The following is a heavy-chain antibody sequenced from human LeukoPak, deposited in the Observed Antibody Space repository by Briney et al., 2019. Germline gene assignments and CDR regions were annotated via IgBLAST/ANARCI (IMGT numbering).Heavy chain of an antibody. D-gene: IGHD1-26*01. CDR2: VSGSGVST. V-gene: IGHV3-23*01. CDR1: GFTFINYA. J-gene: IGHJ4*02. CDR3: AKKYSGSYHFDY. Sequence: PGGSLRLSCAASGFTFINYAMTWVRQAPGKGLEWVSAVSGSGVSTYYADSVKGRFTISRDSSKNTLFLQMNSLRAEDTAVYYCAKKYSGSYHFDYWGQGTLVTVSS.